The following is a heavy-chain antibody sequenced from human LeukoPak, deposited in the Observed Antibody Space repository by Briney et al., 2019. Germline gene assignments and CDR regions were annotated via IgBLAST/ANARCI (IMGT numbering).Heavy chain of an antibody. Sequence: GRSLRLSCAASGFTFSSYAMHWVRQAPGKGLEWVTVISDDGSNKYYADSVKGRFTFSRDNSKNTLYLQMNSLRAEDTAVYYCAKAKGYCSGGSCINFDYWGQGTLVTVSS. J-gene: IGHJ4*02. CDR1: GFTFSSYA. CDR2: ISDDGSNK. CDR3: AKAKGYCSGGSCINFDY. V-gene: IGHV3-30*04. D-gene: IGHD2-15*01.